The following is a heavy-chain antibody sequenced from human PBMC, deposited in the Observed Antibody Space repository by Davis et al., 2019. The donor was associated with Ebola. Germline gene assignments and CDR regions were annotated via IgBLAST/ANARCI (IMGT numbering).Heavy chain of an antibody. Sequence: MPSETLSLTCIVSGVSISRYFWSWIRQPPGRGLEWIGNIYYTGISNYNPSLKSRVTISVDTSKNQFSLKLSSVTAADTAVYYCARALGLRSGMDVWGQGTTVTVS. D-gene: IGHD1-7*01. CDR2: IYYTGIS. J-gene: IGHJ6*02. CDR1: GVSISRYF. V-gene: IGHV4-59*08. CDR3: ARALGLRSGMDV.